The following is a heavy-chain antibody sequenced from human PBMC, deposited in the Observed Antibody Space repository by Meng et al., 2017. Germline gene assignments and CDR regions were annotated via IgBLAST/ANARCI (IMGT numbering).Heavy chain of an antibody. CDR3: ARTTGGGYCSSTSCYLEGWFDP. CDR1: GGTFSSYA. D-gene: IGHD2-2*01. V-gene: IGHV1-69*05. CDR2: IIPIFGTA. J-gene: IGHJ5*02. Sequence: SVKVSCKASGGTFSSYAISWVRQAPGQGLEWMGGIIPIFGTANYAQKFQGRVTITTDESTSTAYMELSSLRSEDTAVYYCARTTGGGYCSSTSCYLEGWFDPWGQGNLVTVSS.